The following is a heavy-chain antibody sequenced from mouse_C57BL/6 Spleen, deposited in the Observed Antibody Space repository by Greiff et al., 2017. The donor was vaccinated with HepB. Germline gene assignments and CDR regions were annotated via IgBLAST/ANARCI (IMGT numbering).Heavy chain of an antibody. J-gene: IGHJ4*01. D-gene: IGHD1-1*01. CDR2: TFYSGIT. CDR3: ARAYYYGSSRGAMDY. CDR1: GFSINSDCY. V-gene: IGHV3-3*01. Sequence: EVQLVESGPSLVRPSQTLSLTCTVTGFSINSDCYWIWIRQFPGNKLEYIGYTFYSGITYYNPSLESRTYITRDTSKNQFSLKLSSVTTEDTATYYCARAYYYGSSRGAMDYWGQGTSVTVSS.